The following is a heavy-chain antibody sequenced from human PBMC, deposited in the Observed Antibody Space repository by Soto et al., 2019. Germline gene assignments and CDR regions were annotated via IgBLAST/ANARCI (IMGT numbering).Heavy chain of an antibody. CDR3: EAWSSYYTIDV. V-gene: IGHV4-4*07. Sequence: PSETLSLTCTVSRGSISRYSWSWIRQPAGKGLECIGRMFTSGITNYNPSLKSRVTMSLDTSKKQFTLKLTSVTAADTAVYYCEAWSSYYTIDVWGQGTTVTVSS. D-gene: IGHD3-3*01. CDR2: MFTSGIT. J-gene: IGHJ6*02. CDR1: RGSISRYS.